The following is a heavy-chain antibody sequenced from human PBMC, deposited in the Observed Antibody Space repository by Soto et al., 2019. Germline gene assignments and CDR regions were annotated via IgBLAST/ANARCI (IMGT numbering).Heavy chain of an antibody. J-gene: IGHJ6*02. D-gene: IGHD3-3*01. V-gene: IGHV4-59*01. CDR2: IYYSGST. CDR3: ARDVSFGVVRDGCMDV. CDR1: GGSISSYY. Sequence: SETLSLTCTVSGGSISSYYWSWIRQPPGKGLEWIGYIYYSGSTNYNPSLKSRVTISVDTSKNQFSLKLSSVTAADTAVYYCARDVSFGVVRDGCMDVWGQGTTVTSP.